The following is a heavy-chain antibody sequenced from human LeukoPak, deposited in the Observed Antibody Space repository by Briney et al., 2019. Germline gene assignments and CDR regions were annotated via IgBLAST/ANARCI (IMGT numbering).Heavy chain of an antibody. CDR2: ISGSAHKI. J-gene: IGHJ4*02. Sequence: TGGSLRLSCAASEFTFSNYAMSWVRQAPEKGLDWVSVISGSAHKIRYADSVKGRFTISRDNSENIVYLQMNNLRVEDTAVYYCAGRPTGYSSGYIHWGQGTLVTVSS. CDR1: EFTFSNYA. CDR3: AGRPTGYSSGYIH. D-gene: IGHD5-18*01. V-gene: IGHV3-23*01.